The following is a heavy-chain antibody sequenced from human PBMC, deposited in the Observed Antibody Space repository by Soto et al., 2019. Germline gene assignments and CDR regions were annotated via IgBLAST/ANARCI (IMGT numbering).Heavy chain of an antibody. CDR3: ARLTYYYDRSGMDV. D-gene: IGHD3-22*01. V-gene: IGHV5-51*01. CDR2: IYPGDSET. J-gene: IGHJ6*02. Sequence: PGESLKISCKGSGDTFPSYWIAWVRQMSGKGLEWMGIIYPGDSETRYSPSFQGQVTISADKSIKTAYLQWSSLKASDTAMYYCARLTYYYDRSGMDVWGQGTTVTVSS. CDR1: GDTFPSYW.